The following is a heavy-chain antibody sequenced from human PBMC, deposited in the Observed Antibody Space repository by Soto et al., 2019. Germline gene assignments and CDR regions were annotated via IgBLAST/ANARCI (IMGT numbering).Heavy chain of an antibody. CDR1: GYTLTSYD. J-gene: IGHJ5*02. CDR2: MNPNSGNT. D-gene: IGHD5-12*01. CDR3: ARVWGYSGYDRNWFDP. V-gene: IGHV1-8*01. Sequence: GASVKVSCKASGYTLTSYDINWVRQATGQGLEWMGWMNPNSGNTGYAQKFQGRVTMTRNTSISTAYMELSSLRSEDTAVYYCARVWGYSGYDRNWFDPWGQGTLVTVS.